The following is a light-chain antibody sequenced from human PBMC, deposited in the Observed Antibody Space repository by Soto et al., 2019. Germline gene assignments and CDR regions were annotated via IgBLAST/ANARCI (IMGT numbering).Light chain of an antibody. V-gene: IGKV3-11*01. Sequence: EIVLTQSPATLSLSPGERATLSCRASQSVSSYLAWYQQKPGQAPRLLISEASNRATGIPARFSGSGSGTDFTLTIRRLEPEDFAVYYCLQYDTSPFTFGPGTKVDIK. CDR3: LQYDTSPFT. J-gene: IGKJ3*01. CDR1: QSVSSY. CDR2: EAS.